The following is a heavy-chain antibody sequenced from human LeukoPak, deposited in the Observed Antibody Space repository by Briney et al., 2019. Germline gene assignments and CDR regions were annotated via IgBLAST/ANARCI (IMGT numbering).Heavy chain of an antibody. D-gene: IGHD3-16*01. J-gene: IGHJ6*02. CDR2: IHYSGKA. CDR3: ARFGVDYDMGV. CDR1: GGSISGYY. Sequence: QPSETLSLTCTVSGGSISGYYWTSTRQPPGKGLEWIGQIHYSGKADYNPSLRSRITISVDTSKNQMFLKLSSLTAADTAVYYCARFGVDYDMGVWGQGTTVTVSS. V-gene: IGHV4-59*01.